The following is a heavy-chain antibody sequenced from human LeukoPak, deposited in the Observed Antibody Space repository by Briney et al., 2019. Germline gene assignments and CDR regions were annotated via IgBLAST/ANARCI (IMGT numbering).Heavy chain of an antibody. V-gene: IGHV3-23*01. Sequence: GGSLRLSCAASGFTFSSYAMSWVRQGPGMGLEWVSGISGSSGTTYYADSVKGRFTISRDNSKTTLYLQLTSLRVEDTATYYCAKDVTPGRESFDYWGQGTVVTVSS. CDR3: AKDVTPGRESFDY. D-gene: IGHD4-4*01. CDR1: GFTFSSYA. J-gene: IGHJ4*02. CDR2: ISGSSGTT.